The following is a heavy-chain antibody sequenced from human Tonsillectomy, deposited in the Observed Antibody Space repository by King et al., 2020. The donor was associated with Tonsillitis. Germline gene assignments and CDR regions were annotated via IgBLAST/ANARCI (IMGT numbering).Heavy chain of an antibody. CDR3: AKDLNSRIAVADNFDY. J-gene: IGHJ4*02. V-gene: IGHV3-23*04. CDR1: GFTFSSFA. CDR2: ISASGGST. D-gene: IGHD6-19*01. Sequence: VQLVESGGGLVQPGGSLRLSCAASGFTFSSFAMSWVRQAPGKGLEWVSAISASGGSTYYADSVQGRFTISRDNSKNTLFLQMNSLRAEDPAVYYCAKDLNSRIAVADNFDYWGQGTLVTVSS.